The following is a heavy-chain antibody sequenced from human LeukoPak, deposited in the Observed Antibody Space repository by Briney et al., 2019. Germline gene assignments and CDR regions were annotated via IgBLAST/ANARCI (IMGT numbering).Heavy chain of an antibody. CDR1: RDSINSGGSY. V-gene: IGHV4-31*03. CDR2: ISNSGTT. CDR3: ARVEWESYYSDF. J-gene: IGHJ4*02. Sequence: SETLSLTCTVSRDSINSGGSYWSWVRQRPGEGLEWIGYISNSGTTFYNPSLKSRPRISRDTSKNQLSLSLKSVTAADTAVYFCARVEWESYYSDFWGQGTLVTVSS. D-gene: IGHD1-26*01.